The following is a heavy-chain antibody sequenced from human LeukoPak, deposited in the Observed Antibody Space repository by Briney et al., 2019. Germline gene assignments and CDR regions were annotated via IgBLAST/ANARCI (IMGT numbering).Heavy chain of an antibody. J-gene: IGHJ4*02. Sequence: ASVKVSCKASGYTFTADYYIHWVRQAPGQGLEWMGWINPNSGGTNYVQKFQGRVTMTRDTSISTAYMELSRLRSDDTAVYYCAREKRHYYDSSGYWGYWGQGTLVTVSS. CDR3: AREKRHYYDSSGYWGY. V-gene: IGHV1-2*02. CDR2: INPNSGGT. D-gene: IGHD3-22*01. CDR1: GYTFTADYY.